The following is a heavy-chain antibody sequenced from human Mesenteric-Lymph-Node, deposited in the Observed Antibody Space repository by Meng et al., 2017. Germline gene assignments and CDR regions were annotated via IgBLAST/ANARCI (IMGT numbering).Heavy chain of an antibody. J-gene: IGHJ4*02. V-gene: IGHV3-74*01. CDR1: GFTFNTYW. CDR2: INEDGSST. D-gene: IGHD1-14*01. Sequence: VQLVESCGGLVQPGASRRLSCAASGFTFNTYWIHWVRQVPGKGLVWVSRINEDGSSTSYADSVKGRFTISRDNAKNTLYLQMNSLRVEDTAVYYCARGYQDYWSQGTLVTVSS. CDR3: ARGYQDY.